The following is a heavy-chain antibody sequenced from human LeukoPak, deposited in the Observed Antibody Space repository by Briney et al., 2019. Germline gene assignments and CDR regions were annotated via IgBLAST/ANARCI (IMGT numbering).Heavy chain of an antibody. V-gene: IGHV3-21*01. J-gene: IGHJ4*02. CDR1: GFTFSSYS. Sequence: SGGSLRLSCTASGFTFSSYSMNWVRQAPGKGLEWVSSISSSSSYIYYADSVKGRFTISRDNAKNSLYLQMNSLRAEDTAVYYCAREGYDFWSGYYPVFDYWGQGTLVTVSS. D-gene: IGHD3-3*01. CDR2: ISSSSSYI. CDR3: AREGYDFWSGYYPVFDY.